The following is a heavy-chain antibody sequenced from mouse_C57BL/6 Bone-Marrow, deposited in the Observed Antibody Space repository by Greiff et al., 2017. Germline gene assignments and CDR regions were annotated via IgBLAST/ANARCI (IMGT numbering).Heavy chain of an antibody. D-gene: IGHD1-1*01. V-gene: IGHV5-9-1*02. Sequence: EVKLVESGEGLVKPGGSLKLSCAASGFTFSSYAMSWVRQTPEQRLEWVAYISSGGDYIYYAATVKGRFTISRDNARNTLYLQMSSLKSEDTAMYYCTRGGYYGSSRYFDVWGTGTTVTVSS. CDR3: TRGGYYGSSRYFDV. CDR1: GFTFSSYA. J-gene: IGHJ1*03. CDR2: ISSGGDYI.